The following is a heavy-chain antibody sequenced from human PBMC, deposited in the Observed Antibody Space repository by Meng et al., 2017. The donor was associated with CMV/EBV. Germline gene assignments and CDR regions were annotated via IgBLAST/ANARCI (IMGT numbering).Heavy chain of an antibody. CDR1: GFTFSSYA. J-gene: IGHJ1*01. V-gene: IGHV3-30*04. Sequence: GESLKISCAASGFTFSSYAMHWVRQAPGKGLEWVAVISYDGSNKYYADSVKGRFTISRDNSKNTLYLQMNSLRAEDTAVYYCSKNGGWLIEHWGQGTMVTVSS. CDR3: SKNGGWLIEH. CDR2: ISYDGSNK. D-gene: IGHD3-16*01.